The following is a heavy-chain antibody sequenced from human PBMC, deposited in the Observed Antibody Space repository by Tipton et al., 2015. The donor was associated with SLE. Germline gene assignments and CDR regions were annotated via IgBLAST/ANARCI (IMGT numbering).Heavy chain of an antibody. J-gene: IGHJ4*02. V-gene: IGHV6-1*01. CDR2: TYYRSKWYS. CDR1: GDSVSTNSAA. CDR3: ARVWGTGSRGVDY. Sequence: TLSLTCAISGDSVSTNSAAWTWIRQSPSRGLECLGRTYYRSKWYSDYAVAVKRRITINPDTSKNQFSLQLNSLTPEDTAVYYCARVWGTGSRGVDYWGQGTLVTVSS. D-gene: IGHD2-2*01.